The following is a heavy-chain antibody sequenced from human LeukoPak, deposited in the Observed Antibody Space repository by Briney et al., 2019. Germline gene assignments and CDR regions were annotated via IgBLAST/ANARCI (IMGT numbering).Heavy chain of an antibody. CDR2: IYYSGST. CDR1: GGSISSYY. D-gene: IGHD1-26*01. CDR3: ARDRVGATRNWSFDP. V-gene: IGHV4-59*01. J-gene: IGHJ5*02. Sequence: SETLSLTCTVSGGSISSYYWSWIRQPPGKGLEWIGYIYYSGSTNYNPSLKSRVTISVDTSKNQFSLKLSSVTAADTAVYYCARDRVGATRNWSFDPWGQGTLVTVSS.